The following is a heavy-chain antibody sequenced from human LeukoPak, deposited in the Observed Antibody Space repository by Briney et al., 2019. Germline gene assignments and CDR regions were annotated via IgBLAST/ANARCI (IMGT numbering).Heavy chain of an antibody. D-gene: IGHD4-17*01. CDR3: ARDIVYLIDEDYG. V-gene: IGHV4-4*07. Sequence: SETLSLTCSVSGSSFNTYYWSWIRQPAGKALEWIGRIHTSGSADYSPSLQSRVTITVDMSKKEFSLKLTSVTAADTAVYYCARDIVYLIDEDYGWGQGILVTVSS. J-gene: IGHJ4*02. CDR1: GSSFNTYY. CDR2: IHTSGSA.